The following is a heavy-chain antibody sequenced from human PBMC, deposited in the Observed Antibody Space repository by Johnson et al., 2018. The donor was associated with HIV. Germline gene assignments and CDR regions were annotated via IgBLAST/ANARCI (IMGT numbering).Heavy chain of an antibody. Sequence: QVQLVESGGGVVQPGRSLRLSCAASGFTVSRYAMPWVRQAPGKGLEWVAVISYDGSNKYSADSVKGRFTISRDNSKNTLYLQMNSLNAEDTAVYSGARAGGIFGVEDAFDIWGQGTMVTVSS. CDR2: ISYDGSNK. V-gene: IGHV3-30*04. J-gene: IGHJ3*02. D-gene: IGHD3-3*01. CDR3: ARAGGIFGVEDAFDI. CDR1: GFTVSRYA.